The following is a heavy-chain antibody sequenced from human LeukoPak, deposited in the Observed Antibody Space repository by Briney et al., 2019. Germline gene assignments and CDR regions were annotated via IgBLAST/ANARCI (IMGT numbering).Heavy chain of an antibody. CDR3: ARHVVAVGFDY. CDR2: ITSSSSYT. Sequence: GGSLRLSCAASGFTFSSYSMNWVRQAPGKGLEWVSSITSSSSYTYYAESVKGRFTISRDNAKNSLYLQMNSLRVEDTAVYYCARHVVAVGFDYWGQGTLVTVSS. J-gene: IGHJ4*02. V-gene: IGHV3-21*01. D-gene: IGHD3-22*01. CDR1: GFTFSSYS.